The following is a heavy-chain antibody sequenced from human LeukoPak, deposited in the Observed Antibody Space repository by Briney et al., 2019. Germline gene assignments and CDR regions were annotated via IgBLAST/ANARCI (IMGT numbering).Heavy chain of an antibody. D-gene: IGHD3-22*01. CDR2: FDPGLGKT. Sequence: ASVKVSCKLSGYTRTDLSIHWVRQAPGKGLEWMGGFDPGLGKTIYAQKFQGRLTMTEDTSAHTGYMELTSLRAEDTAFYHCYDSTYWGQGTLVTVSS. V-gene: IGHV1-24*01. CDR1: GYTRTDLS. J-gene: IGHJ4*02. CDR3: YDSTY.